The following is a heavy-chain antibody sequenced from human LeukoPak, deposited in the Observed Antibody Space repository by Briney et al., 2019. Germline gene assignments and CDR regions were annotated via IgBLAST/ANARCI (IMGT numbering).Heavy chain of an antibody. CDR1: GYTFTSYD. Sequence: ASVKVSCKASGYTFTSYDINWVRQATGQGLEWMGWMNPNSGNTGYAQKFQGRVTMTRDTSISTAYMELSRLRSDDTAVYYCAKNVDYDFWSGPNWFDPWGQGTLVTVSS. D-gene: IGHD3-3*01. CDR2: MNPNSGNT. J-gene: IGHJ5*02. V-gene: IGHV1-8*01. CDR3: AKNVDYDFWSGPNWFDP.